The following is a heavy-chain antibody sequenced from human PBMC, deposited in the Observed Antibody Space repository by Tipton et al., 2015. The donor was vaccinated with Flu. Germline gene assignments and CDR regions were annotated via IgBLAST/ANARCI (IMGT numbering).Heavy chain of an antibody. J-gene: IGHJ4*02. V-gene: IGHV3-64*01. CDR1: EFTFSTYT. Sequence: SLRLSCAASEFTFSTYTMHWVRQAPGKGLEYVSAISGNGVSTYYASSVKCRFTISRDNSKNTLYLQMGSLRAEDMAVYYCARERGGGYGDYWGQGTLVTVSS. CDR3: ARERGGGYGDY. D-gene: IGHD2-15*01. CDR2: ISGNGVST.